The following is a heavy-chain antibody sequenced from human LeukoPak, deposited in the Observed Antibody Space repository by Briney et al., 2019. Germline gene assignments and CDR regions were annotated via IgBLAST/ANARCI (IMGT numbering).Heavy chain of an antibody. V-gene: IGHV4-61*01. CDR2: IYYSGST. Sequence: PSETPSLTCSVSVSSLISGYYWSWIRQPPGKGLEWIGYIYYSGSTNYNPSLKSRVTISVDTSKNQFSLKLSSVTAADTAVYYCARDLGYDYRRYFDYWGQGTLVTVSS. CDR1: VSSLISGYY. D-gene: IGHD5-12*01. CDR3: ARDLGYDYRRYFDY. J-gene: IGHJ4*02.